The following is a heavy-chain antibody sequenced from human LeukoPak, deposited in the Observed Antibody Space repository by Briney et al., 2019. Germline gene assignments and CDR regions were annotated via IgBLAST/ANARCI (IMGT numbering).Heavy chain of an antibody. D-gene: IGHD3-22*01. CDR3: ARHSGGRDSSGEYWYFDL. CDR2: IYYSGST. J-gene: IGHJ2*01. CDR1: GGSISSYY. V-gene: IGHV4-59*08. Sequence: SETLSLTCTVSGGSISSYYWSWIRQPPGKGLEWIGYIYYSGSTNYNPSLKSRVTILVDTSKKQFSLKLSSVTAADTAVYYCARHSGGRDSSGEYWYFDLWGRGTLVTVSS.